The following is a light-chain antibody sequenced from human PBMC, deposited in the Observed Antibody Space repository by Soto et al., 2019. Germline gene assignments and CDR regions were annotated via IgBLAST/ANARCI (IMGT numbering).Light chain of an antibody. CDR2: EVR. Sequence: ALTQPASVSGSPGQSITISCTGTNRDVGSYNLVSWYQQRPGEAPKLIISEVRNRPSGISYRFTGSKSGNTASLTISGLQAEDEADYYCSSYTTNSTLVFGGGTKLTVL. CDR1: NRDVGSYNL. J-gene: IGLJ3*02. V-gene: IGLV2-14*01. CDR3: SSYTTNSTLV.